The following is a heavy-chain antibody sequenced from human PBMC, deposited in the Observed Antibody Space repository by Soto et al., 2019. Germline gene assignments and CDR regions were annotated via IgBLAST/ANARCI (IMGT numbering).Heavy chain of an antibody. CDR2: INPNSGGT. V-gene: IGHV1-2*04. CDR3: ARRYYGSGSCRGSYGMDV. Sequence: ASVKVSCKASGYTFTGYYMHWVRQAPGQGLEWMGWINPNSGGTNYAQKFQGWVTMTRDTSISTAYMELSRLRSDDTAVYYCARRYYGSGSCRGSYGMDVWGQGTTVTVSS. D-gene: IGHD3-10*01. CDR1: GYTFTGYY. J-gene: IGHJ6*02.